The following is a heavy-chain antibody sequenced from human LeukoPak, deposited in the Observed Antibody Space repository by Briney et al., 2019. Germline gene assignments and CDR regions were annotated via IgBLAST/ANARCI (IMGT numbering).Heavy chain of an antibody. J-gene: IGHJ6*03. V-gene: IGHV1-18*01. CDR3: ARAKTEYNWNYEDYYYYMDV. Sequence: GAPVKVSCKASGYTFTSYGISWVRQAPGQGLEWMGWISAYNGNTNYAQKLQGRVTMTTDTSTSTAYMELRSLGSDDTAVYYCARAKTEYNWNYEDYYYYMDVWGKGTTVTVSS. CDR1: GYTFTSYG. D-gene: IGHD1-7*01. CDR2: ISAYNGNT.